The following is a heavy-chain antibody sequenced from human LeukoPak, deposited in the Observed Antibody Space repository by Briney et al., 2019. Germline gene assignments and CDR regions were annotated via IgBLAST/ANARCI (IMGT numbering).Heavy chain of an antibody. V-gene: IGHV4-39*01. D-gene: IGHD3-10*01. CDR2: IYYSGST. CDR3: ARHQTGLLYYGSGSHTAAFNL. CDR1: GGSISSSSYY. Sequence: SETLSLTCTVSGGSISSSSYYWGWIRQPPGKGLEWIGSIYYSGSTYNPSLKSRVTISVDTSKKQFSLNLSSVTAADTAVYYCARHQTGLLYYGSGSHTAAFNLWGQGTRVTVSS. J-gene: IGHJ3*01.